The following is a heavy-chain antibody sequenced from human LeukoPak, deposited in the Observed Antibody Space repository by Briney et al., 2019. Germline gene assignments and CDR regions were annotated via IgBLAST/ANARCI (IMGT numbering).Heavy chain of an antibody. V-gene: IGHV3-66*02. J-gene: IGHJ4*02. CDR1: GFTFSTYY. Sequence: GGSLRLSCAASGFTFSTYYMSWVRQAPGKGLEWVSGIYGGGNSYYAESVTGRFTISRDNSRNTLHLQMNSLRGEDTAAYYCARELTVGATIDYWGQGTLVTVSS. CDR3: ARELTVGATIDY. D-gene: IGHD1-26*01. CDR2: IYGGGNS.